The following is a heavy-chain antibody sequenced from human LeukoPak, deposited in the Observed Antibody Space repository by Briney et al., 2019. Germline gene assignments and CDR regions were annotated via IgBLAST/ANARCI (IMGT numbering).Heavy chain of an antibody. CDR1: GFTFSSYA. CDR3: AKVCSSSWSPNWFDP. J-gene: IGHJ5*02. V-gene: IGHV3-23*01. D-gene: IGHD6-13*01. CDR2: ISGSGGST. Sequence: PGGSLRLSCAAPGFTFSSYAMSWVRQAPGKGLEWVSAISGSGGSTYYADSVKGRFTISRDNSKNTLYLQMNSLRAEDTAVYYCAKVCSSSWSPNWFDPWGQGTLVTVSS.